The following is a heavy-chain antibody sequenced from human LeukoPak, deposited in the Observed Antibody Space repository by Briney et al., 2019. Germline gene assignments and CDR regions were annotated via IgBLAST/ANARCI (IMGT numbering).Heavy chain of an antibody. V-gene: IGHV3-53*01. CDR3: ATVWGSYRRQSDY. CDR1: GLTVSSNY. Sequence: GGSLRLSCAASGLTVSSNYMGWVSQAPGKGLEWVSVIYSGGSTYYADSVKGRFTISRDNSKNTLYLQMNSLRAEDTAVYYCATVWGSYRRQSDYWGQGTLVTVSS. CDR2: IYSGGST. D-gene: IGHD3-16*02. J-gene: IGHJ4*02.